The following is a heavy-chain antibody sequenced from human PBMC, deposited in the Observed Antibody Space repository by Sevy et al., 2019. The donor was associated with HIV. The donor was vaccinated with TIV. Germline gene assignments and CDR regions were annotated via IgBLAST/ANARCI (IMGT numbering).Heavy chain of an antibody. Sequence: GGSLRLSCAASGFTFSSYAMHWVRQAPGKGLEWVAVISYDGSNKYYADSVKGRFTISRDNSKNTLYLQMNSLRAEDTAVYYCARSKTTVVTDFDYWGQRTLVTVSS. J-gene: IGHJ4*02. D-gene: IGHD4-17*01. V-gene: IGHV3-30-3*01. CDR1: GFTFSSYA. CDR3: ARSKTTVVTDFDY. CDR2: ISYDGSNK.